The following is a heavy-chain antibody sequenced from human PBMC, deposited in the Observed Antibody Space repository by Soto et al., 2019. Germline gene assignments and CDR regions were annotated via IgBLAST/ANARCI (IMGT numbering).Heavy chain of an antibody. Sequence: EVQLVESGGGLVKPGGSLRLSCAASGFTFSSYSMNWVRQAPGKGLEWVSSISSSSSYIYYADSVKGRFTISGENAKNSLSGQMKSLRAEDTAVYHCARPGDWLDYYYMDVWGKGSTVTVSS. J-gene: IGHJ6*03. CDR3: ARPGDWLDYYYMDV. CDR2: ISSSSSYI. CDR1: GFTFSSYS. D-gene: IGHD3-3*01. V-gene: IGHV3-21*01.